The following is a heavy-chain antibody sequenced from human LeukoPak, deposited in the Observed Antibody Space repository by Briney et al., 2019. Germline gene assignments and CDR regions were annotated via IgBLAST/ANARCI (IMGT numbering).Heavy chain of an antibody. V-gene: IGHV3-30*04. D-gene: IGHD6-6*01. CDR3: ARVGQLVPDY. Sequence: PGGSLRLSCAASGFTFSSYAMHWVRQAPGKGLEWVAVISYDGSNKYYADSVKGRFTISRDNSKNTLYLQMNSLRAEDTAVHYCARVGQLVPDYWGQGTLVTVSS. CDR1: GFTFSSYA. J-gene: IGHJ4*02. CDR2: ISYDGSNK.